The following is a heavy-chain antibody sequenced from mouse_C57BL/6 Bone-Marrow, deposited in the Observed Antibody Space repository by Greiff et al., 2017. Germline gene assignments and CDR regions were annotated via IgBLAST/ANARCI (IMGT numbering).Heavy chain of an antibody. CDR3: ASGLRTRFAD. V-gene: IGHV1-64*01. CDR1: GYTFTSYW. Sequence: QVQLQQPGAELVKPGASVKLSCKASGYTFTSYWMHWVKQRPGQGLEWIGMIHPNSGSTNYNEKFKSKATLTVYKSSSAAYMQLSSLTSEDSAVYYCASGLRTRFADWGQGTLVTVSA. CDR2: IHPNSGST. J-gene: IGHJ3*01. D-gene: IGHD1-1*01.